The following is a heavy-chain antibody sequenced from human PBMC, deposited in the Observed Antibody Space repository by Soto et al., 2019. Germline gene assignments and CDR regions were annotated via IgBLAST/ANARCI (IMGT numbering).Heavy chain of an antibody. D-gene: IGHD3-22*01. J-gene: IGHJ6*02. V-gene: IGHV1-18*04. CDR3: ARDRDSSGYYYYGMDV. CDR1: GYTFTSYG. CDR2: ISAYNGYT. Sequence: QVQLVQSGAEVKKPGASVKVSCKASGYTFTSYGISWVRQAPGQGLGWMGWISAYNGYTNYAQKLQGRVTMTTDTSTTTAYMELRSLRSDDTAVFYCARDRDSSGYYYYGMDVWGQGTTVTVSS.